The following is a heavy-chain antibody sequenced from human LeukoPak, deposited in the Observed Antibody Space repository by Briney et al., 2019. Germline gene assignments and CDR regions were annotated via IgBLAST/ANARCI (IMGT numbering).Heavy chain of an antibody. V-gene: IGHV3-7*01. D-gene: IGHD2-2*01. CDR1: GFTFSSYW. J-gene: IGHJ3*02. CDR2: IKQDGSEK. CDR3: ARDQRVVPAAADPADPDAFDI. Sequence: GGSLRLSCAASGFTFSSYWMSWVRQAPGKGLEWVANIKQDGSEKYYVDSVKGRFTISRDNAKNSLYLQMNSLRAEDTAVYYCARDQRVVPAAADPADPDAFDIWGQGTMVTVSS.